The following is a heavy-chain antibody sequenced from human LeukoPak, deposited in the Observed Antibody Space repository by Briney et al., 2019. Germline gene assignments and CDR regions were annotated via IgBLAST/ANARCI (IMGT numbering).Heavy chain of an antibody. V-gene: IGHV3-53*01. J-gene: IGHJ4*02. Sequence: PGGSLRLSCAASGFTVSNNYMNWVRQAPGKGLEWVSVIYSGGNTYYADSVKGRFTISRDNSKNTLYLQMNSLRAEDTAMYYCARDVARYYYDSSGSVYWGQGTLVTVSS. CDR2: IYSGGNT. CDR3: ARDVARYYYDSSGSVY. CDR1: GFTVSNNY. D-gene: IGHD3-22*01.